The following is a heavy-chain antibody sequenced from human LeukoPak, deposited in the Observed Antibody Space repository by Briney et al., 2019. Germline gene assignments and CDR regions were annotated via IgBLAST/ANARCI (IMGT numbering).Heavy chain of an antibody. CDR1: GDSVSSDSYY. Sequence: SDTLSLTCTLPGDSVSSDSYYWSSIRQPPGKGLEWIWYIHYSRSTKNHPALKSQVPISVDTSKNQFSLKLSPVTAAETAVYYCARDRRGYYDSSGYFDFWGQGTLLTVSS. D-gene: IGHD3-22*01. CDR3: ARDRRGYYDSSGYFDF. CDR2: IHYSRST. V-gene: IGHV4-61*01. J-gene: IGHJ4*02.